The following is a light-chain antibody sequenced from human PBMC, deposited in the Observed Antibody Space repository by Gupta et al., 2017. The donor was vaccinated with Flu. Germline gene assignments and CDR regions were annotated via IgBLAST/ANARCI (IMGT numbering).Light chain of an antibody. V-gene: IGKV3-11*01. CDR2: DAS. J-gene: IGKJ1*01. CDR3: QHRYNRLWT. Sequence: EIVLTQSPATLSLSPGERATLSCRASQCVSRSLAWYQQKPGQAPRLLIDDASNRAAGIPARFSGGGSGTEFTLTIGSREPEDSAVYYCQHRYNRLWTFGQGTKVEI. CDR1: QCVSRS.